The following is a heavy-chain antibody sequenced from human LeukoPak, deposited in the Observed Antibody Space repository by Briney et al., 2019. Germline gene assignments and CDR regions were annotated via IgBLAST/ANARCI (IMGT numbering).Heavy chain of an antibody. CDR1: GYTFSSYG. J-gene: IGHJ4*02. Sequence: ASVKVSCKASGYTFSSYGISWVRQAPGQGLEWMGWISAYDSNTNYAQKLQGRVTMTTDTSTSTAYMELRSLRSDDTAVYYCARAVRGYSYAYLPYWGQGTLVTVSS. CDR3: ARAVRGYSYAYLPY. CDR2: ISAYDSNT. V-gene: IGHV1-18*01. D-gene: IGHD5-18*01.